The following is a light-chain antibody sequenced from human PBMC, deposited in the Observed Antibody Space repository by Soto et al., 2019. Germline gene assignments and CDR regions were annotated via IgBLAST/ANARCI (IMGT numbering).Light chain of an antibody. CDR1: QSVSSN. J-gene: IGKJ5*01. CDR2: GAS. CDR3: QQHNNWPPSIT. Sequence: EIVMTQSPATLSVSPGERATLSCRASQSVSSNVAWYQQKPGQAPRLLIYGASTRATGIPARFSGSGSGTEFTLIISSLQSEDFAVYYCQQHNNWPPSITFGQGTRLEIK. V-gene: IGKV3-15*01.